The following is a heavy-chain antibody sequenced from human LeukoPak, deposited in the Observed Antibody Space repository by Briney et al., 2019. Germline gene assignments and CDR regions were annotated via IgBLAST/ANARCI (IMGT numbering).Heavy chain of an antibody. V-gene: IGHV3-7*05. CDR2: INQDGSEK. CDR1: GFTVSSNY. D-gene: IGHD5-12*01. CDR3: ARDYVDIVPTNGLDV. J-gene: IGHJ6*02. Sequence: GGSLRLSCAASGFTVSSNYMSWVRQAPGKGLEWVANINQDGSEKYYVDSVKGRFTVSRDNAKKSLYLQMNSLRAEDTAAYYCARDYVDIVPTNGLDVWGQGTTVTVSS.